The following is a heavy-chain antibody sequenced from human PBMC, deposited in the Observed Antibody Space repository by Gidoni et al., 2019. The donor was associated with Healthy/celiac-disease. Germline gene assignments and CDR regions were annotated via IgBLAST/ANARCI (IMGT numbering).Heavy chain of an antibody. D-gene: IGHD5-18*01. CDR1: GFTFSSYG. CDR2: ISYDGSNK. V-gene: IGHV3-30*18. CDR3: AKDFGWPEGVDTAMVTRYFDY. J-gene: IGHJ4*02. Sequence: QVQLVESGGGVVQPGRSLRLSCAASGFTFSSYGMHWVRQAPGKGLEWVAVISYDGSNKYYADSVKGRFTISRDNSKNTLYLQMNSLRAEDTAVYYCAKDFGWPEGVDTAMVTRYFDYWGQGTLVTVSS.